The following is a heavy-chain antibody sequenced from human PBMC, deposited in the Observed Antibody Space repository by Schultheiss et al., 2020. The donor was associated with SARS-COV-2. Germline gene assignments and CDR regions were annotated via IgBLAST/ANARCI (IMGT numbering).Heavy chain of an antibody. CDR3: ARVGYCSSTSCLIPQNYYYYYGMDV. CDR2: IYYSGST. V-gene: IGHV4-34*01. CDR1: GGSFSGYY. D-gene: IGHD2-2*01. J-gene: IGHJ6*02. Sequence: SETLSLTCAVYGGSFSGYYWNWIRQPPGKGLECIGYIYYSGSTYHNPSLKSRVTISVDKSKNQFSLKLSSVTAADTAVYYCARVGYCSSTSCLIPQNYYYYYGMDVWGQGTTVTVSS.